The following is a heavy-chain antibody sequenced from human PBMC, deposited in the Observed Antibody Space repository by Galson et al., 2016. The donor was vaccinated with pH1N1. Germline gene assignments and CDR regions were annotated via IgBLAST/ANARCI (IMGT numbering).Heavy chain of an antibody. CDR1: GFTFSNHA. D-gene: IGHD3-3*01. J-gene: IGHJ6*02. V-gene: IGHV3-64*01. CDR2: ISSYGGSP. CDR3: ARSLHYDSWSGYSDSSRDV. Sequence: SLRLSCAASGFTFSNHAMHWVRQAPGKGLEYVAGISSYGGSPQYANSVKDRFIISRVNTKNTLYLQMGSLRVEDMAVYYCARSLHYDSWSGYSDSSRDVWGQGTTVTVSS.